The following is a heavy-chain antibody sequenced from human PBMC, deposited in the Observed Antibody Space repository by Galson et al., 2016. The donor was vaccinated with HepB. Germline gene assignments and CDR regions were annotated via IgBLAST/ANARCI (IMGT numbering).Heavy chain of an antibody. CDR1: GGSLNSYNW. CDR2: VYHSGNT. D-gene: IGHD2-8*02. Sequence: QVQLQESGPGLVKPSETLSLTCAVSGGSLNSYNWWSWVRQSPEKGLEWIGEVYHSGNTNYNRSLQSRATISMDKSKNQFSLKLTSVTAADTAVYYCAPLGYCTAGTCYKVSWGQGTLVTVSS. J-gene: IGHJ5*02. V-gene: IGHV4-4*02. CDR3: APLGYCTAGTCYKVS.